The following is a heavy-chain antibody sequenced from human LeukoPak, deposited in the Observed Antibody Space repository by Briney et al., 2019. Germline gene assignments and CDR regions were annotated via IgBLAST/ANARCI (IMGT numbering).Heavy chain of an antibody. D-gene: IGHD5-18*01. CDR3: ARGIPNWFDP. CDR2: IYYSGST. CDR1: GGSISSGDYY. J-gene: IGHJ5*02. V-gene: IGHV4-30-4*08. Sequence: SETLSLTCTVSGGSISSGDYYWSWIRQPPGKGLEWIGYIYYSGSTHYNPSLKSRVTISVDTSKNQFSLKLSSVTAADTAVYYCARGIPNWFDPWGQGTLVTVSS.